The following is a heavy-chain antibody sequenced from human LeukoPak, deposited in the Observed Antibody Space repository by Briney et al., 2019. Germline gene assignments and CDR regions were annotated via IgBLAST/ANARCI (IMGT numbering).Heavy chain of an antibody. CDR2: INHSGST. D-gene: IGHD1-26*01. Sequence: SETLSLTCTVSGGSISSYYWSWIRQPPGKGLEWIGEINHSGSTNYNPSLKSRVTISVDTSKNQFSLKLSSVTAADTAVYYCARGGGRTLRTRPFDYWGQGTLVTVSS. V-gene: IGHV4-34*01. CDR3: ARGGGRTLRTRPFDY. J-gene: IGHJ4*02. CDR1: GGSISSYY.